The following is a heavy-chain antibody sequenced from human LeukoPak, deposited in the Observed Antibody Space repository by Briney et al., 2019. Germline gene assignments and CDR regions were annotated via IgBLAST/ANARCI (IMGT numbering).Heavy chain of an antibody. D-gene: IGHD6-19*01. J-gene: IGHJ4*02. CDR1: GFILSSYS. V-gene: IGHV3-21*01. CDR2: ISSSSSYI. CDR3: ARDPPTITLAGNGNDY. Sequence: PGGSLRLSCAASGFILSSYSMNWVRQAPGKGLEWVSSISSSSSYIYYADSVKGRFTISRDNAKKSLYLQMNSLRAEDTAVYYCARDPPTITLAGNGNDYWGQGTLVTVSS.